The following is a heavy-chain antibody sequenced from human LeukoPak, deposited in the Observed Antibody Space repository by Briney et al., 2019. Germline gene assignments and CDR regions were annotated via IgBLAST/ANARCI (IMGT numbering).Heavy chain of an antibody. J-gene: IGHJ4*02. Sequence: ASVKVSCKASGYTFTGYYMHWVRQAPGQGLEWMGWISAYNGNTNYAQKLQGRVTMTTDTSTSTAYMELRSLRSDDTAVYYCARAPYYDSSGYYSIGFVDYWGQGTLVTVSS. CDR2: ISAYNGNT. D-gene: IGHD3-22*01. V-gene: IGHV1-18*04. CDR1: GYTFTGYY. CDR3: ARAPYYDSSGYYSIGFVDY.